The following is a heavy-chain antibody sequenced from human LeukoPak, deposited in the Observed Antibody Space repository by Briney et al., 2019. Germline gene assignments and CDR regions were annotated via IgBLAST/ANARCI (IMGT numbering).Heavy chain of an antibody. D-gene: IGHD3-16*02. Sequence: GGSLRLSCAASGLTFRNYAMSWVRQAPGKGPEWVSVICANDGNTYYADAVKGRYTISRDNSKDTLYLQMNSLRAEDTAKYYCAKLPLHDNVWGSYQGGWVNFWGQGTLVTVSS. CDR2: ICANDGNT. V-gene: IGHV3-23*01. CDR1: GLTFRNYA. CDR3: AKLPLHDNVWGSYQGGWVNF. J-gene: IGHJ4*02.